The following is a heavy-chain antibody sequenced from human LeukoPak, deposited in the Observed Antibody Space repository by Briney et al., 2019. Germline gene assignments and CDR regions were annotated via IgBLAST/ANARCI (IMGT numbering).Heavy chain of an antibody. CDR3: ARDHCGGDCYSFDY. CDR1: GYTFTDCY. D-gene: IGHD2-21*02. J-gene: IGHJ4*02. Sequence: ASVKVSCKTSGYTFTDCYMHWVRQAPGQGLEWMGWINSNSGGTHYAQHFQGRVTMTRDTSISTAYMELSRLKSDDTAVYYCARDHCGGDCYSFDYWGQGTLVTVSS. CDR2: INSNSGGT. V-gene: IGHV1-2*02.